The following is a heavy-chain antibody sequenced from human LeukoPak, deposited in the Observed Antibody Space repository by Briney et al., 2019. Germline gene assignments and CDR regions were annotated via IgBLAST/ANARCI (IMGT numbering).Heavy chain of an antibody. CDR1: RFTFSIYS. J-gene: IGHJ4*02. V-gene: IGHV3-30-3*01. Sequence: PGGSLRLSCAASRFTFSIYSMHWVRQAPGEGLEWVAIISYDGSNTYYADSVKGRFTISRDNSMNTLYLQMNSLRAEDTAVYYCARDGGTIFGVITGDYWGQGTLVTVSS. CDR3: ARDGGTIFGVITGDY. D-gene: IGHD3-3*01. CDR2: ISYDGSNT.